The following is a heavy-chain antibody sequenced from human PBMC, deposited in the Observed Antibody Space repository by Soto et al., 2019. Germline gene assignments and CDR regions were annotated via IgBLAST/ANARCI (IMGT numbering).Heavy chain of an antibody. V-gene: IGHV1-3*01. J-gene: IGHJ6*03. CDR3: ARDVRELFPHYYYYYMDV. Sequence: ASVKVSCKASGYTFTSYAMHWVRQAPGQRLEWMGWINAGNGNTKYSQKFQGRVTITRDTSASTAYMELSSLRSEDTAVYYCARDVRELFPHYYYYYMDVWGKGTTVTVPS. CDR1: GYTFTSYA. D-gene: IGHD1-7*01. CDR2: INAGNGNT.